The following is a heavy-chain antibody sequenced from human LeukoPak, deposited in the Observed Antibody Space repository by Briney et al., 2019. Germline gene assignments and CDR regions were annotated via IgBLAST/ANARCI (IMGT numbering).Heavy chain of an antibody. D-gene: IGHD2-21*01. CDR2: IYYSGST. Sequence: SETLSLTRTVSGGSISSRSYYWGWIRQAPGKGLEWIGSIYYSGSTYYNPSLKSRVTRSVDTSKNQFSLKLSSVTAADTAVYYCARRIFNWFDPWGQGTLVTVSS. J-gene: IGHJ5*02. CDR3: ARRIFNWFDP. CDR1: GGSISSRSYY. V-gene: IGHV4-39*01.